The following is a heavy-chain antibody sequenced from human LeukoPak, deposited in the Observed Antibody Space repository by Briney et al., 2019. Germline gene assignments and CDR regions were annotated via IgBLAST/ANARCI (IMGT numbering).Heavy chain of an antibody. V-gene: IGHV3-30*18. D-gene: IGHD2-15*01. J-gene: IGHJ4*02. CDR3: AKDLSLRSVVAACDY. CDR1: GFTFSSYG. Sequence: GGSLRLSCAASGFTFSSYGMHWVRQAPGKGLEWVAVISYDGSNKYYADSVKGRFTISRDNSKNTLYLQMNSLRAEDTAVYYCAKDLSLRSVVAACDYWGQGTLVTVSS. CDR2: ISYDGSNK.